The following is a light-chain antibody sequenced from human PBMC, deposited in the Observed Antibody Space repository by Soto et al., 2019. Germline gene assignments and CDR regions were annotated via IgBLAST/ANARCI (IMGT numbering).Light chain of an antibody. V-gene: IGLV1-47*01. Sequence: QAVVPQPPSASGTPGQRVTISCSGSSSNIGSNYVYWYQQLPGTASKLLIYRNNQRPSGVPDGFSGSKSGTSASLAISGLRSEDEADYYCAAWYDSLSGVVFGVGTKRAVL. CDR3: AAWYDSLSGVV. CDR1: SSNIGSNY. CDR2: RNN. J-gene: IGLJ2*01.